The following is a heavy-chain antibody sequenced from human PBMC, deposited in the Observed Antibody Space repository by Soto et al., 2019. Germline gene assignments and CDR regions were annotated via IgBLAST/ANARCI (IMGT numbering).Heavy chain of an antibody. Sequence: GGSLRLSCAASGFTFSSYGMHWVRQAPGKGLEWVAVISYDGSNKYYADSVKGRFTISRDNSKNTLYLQMNSLRAEDTAVYYCAKEKDIVVVSAGWFDPWGQGTLVTVSS. CDR3: AKEKDIVVVSAGWFDP. CDR2: ISYDGSNK. CDR1: GFTFSSYG. J-gene: IGHJ5*02. D-gene: IGHD2-2*01. V-gene: IGHV3-30*18.